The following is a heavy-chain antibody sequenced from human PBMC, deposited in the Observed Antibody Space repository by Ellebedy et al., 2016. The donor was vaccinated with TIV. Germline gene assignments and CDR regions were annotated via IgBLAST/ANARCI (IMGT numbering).Heavy chain of an antibody. D-gene: IGHD4-17*01. J-gene: IGHJ4*02. CDR1: GFTFSSYG. CDR2: IWYDGSIK. V-gene: IGHV3-33*01. Sequence: PGGSLRLSCSASGFTFSSYGMHWVRQAPGKGLEWVAVIWYDGSIKYYADSVKGRFTISRADSKNTLYLQMNSLRAEETAVYYWARDRDYGDYSYFDSWGQGTLVTVSS. CDR3: ARDRDYGDYSYFDS.